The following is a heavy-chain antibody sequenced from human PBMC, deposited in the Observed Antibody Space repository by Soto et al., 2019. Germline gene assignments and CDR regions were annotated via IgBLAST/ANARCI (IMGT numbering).Heavy chain of an antibody. V-gene: IGHV3-30*18. CDR3: AKETHSSGYGSYFDY. CDR2: ISKDGSTK. D-gene: IGHD3-22*01. J-gene: IGHJ4*02. CDR1: GFTFSSYG. Sequence: PGGSLRLSCAASGFTFSSYGMHWVRQAPGKGLEWVAVISKDGSTKYDADSVKGRFTISRDNSKNTLYLQMNSLRAEDTAVYYCAKETHSSGYGSYFDYWGQGTLVTAPQ.